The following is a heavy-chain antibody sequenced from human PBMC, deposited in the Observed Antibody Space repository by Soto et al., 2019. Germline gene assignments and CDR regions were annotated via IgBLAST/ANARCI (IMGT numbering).Heavy chain of an antibody. J-gene: IGHJ4*02. CDR1: GGSFSGYY. Sequence: SETLSLTCAVYGGSFSGYYWSWIRQPPGKGLEWIGEINHSGSTNYTPALKSRVTISVDTSKSLVSLRLNSVTAADTAVYYCARLVGVAISPWGQGTLVTV. D-gene: IGHD2-21*01. CDR3: ARLVGVAISP. CDR2: INHSGST. V-gene: IGHV4-34*01.